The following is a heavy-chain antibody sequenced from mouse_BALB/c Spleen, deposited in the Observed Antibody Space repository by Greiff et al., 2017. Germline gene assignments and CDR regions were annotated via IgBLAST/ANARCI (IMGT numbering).Heavy chain of an antibody. V-gene: IGHV1S22*01. D-gene: IGHD2-10*02. Sequence: LQQPGSELVRPGASVKLSCKASGYTFTSYWMHWVKQRPGQGLEWIGKIYPGSGSTNYDEKFKSKATLTVDTSSSTAYMQLSSLTSEDSAVYYCTRREYGNYYFDYWGQGTTLTVSS. CDR2: IYPGSGST. CDR1: GYTFTSYW. J-gene: IGHJ2*01. CDR3: TRREYGNYYFDY.